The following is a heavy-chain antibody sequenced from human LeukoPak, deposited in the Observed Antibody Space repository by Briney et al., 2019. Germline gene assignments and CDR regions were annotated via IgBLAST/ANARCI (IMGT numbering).Heavy chain of an antibody. CDR3: ARVRGSARHYFDY. CDR2: INPSGGST. J-gene: IGHJ4*02. D-gene: IGHD1-26*01. CDR1: GYTFTSYY. Sequence: ASVKVSCKASGYTFTSYYMHWVRQAPGQGLEWMGIINPSGGSTSYAQKFQGRVTMTTDTSTSTAYMELRSLRSDDTAVYYCARVRGSARHYFDYWGQGTLVTVSS. V-gene: IGHV1-46*01.